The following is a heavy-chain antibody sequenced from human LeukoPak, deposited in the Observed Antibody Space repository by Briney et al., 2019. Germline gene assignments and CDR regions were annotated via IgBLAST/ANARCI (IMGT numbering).Heavy chain of an antibody. Sequence: ASVTVSCKVSGYTLTELSMHWVRQAPGKGLEWMGGFDPEDGETIYAQKLQGRVTMTTDTSTSTAYMELRSLRSDDTAVYYCARVPPRWYYDSSGYKPFDPWGQGTLVTVSS. CDR2: FDPEDGET. CDR1: GYTLTELS. V-gene: IGHV1-24*01. D-gene: IGHD3-22*01. J-gene: IGHJ5*01. CDR3: ARVPPRWYYDSSGYKPFDP.